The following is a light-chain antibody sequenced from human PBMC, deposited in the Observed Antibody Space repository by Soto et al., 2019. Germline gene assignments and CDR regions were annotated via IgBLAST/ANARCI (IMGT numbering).Light chain of an antibody. Sequence: EIVMTQSPATLSVSPGERATLSCRASQSVSNNYLAWYQQKPGQAPRLLIYGASNRATGIPDRFSGSGSGTDFTLTISRLEPEDFAVYYCQQYGSSGKFGRGTKV. CDR2: GAS. CDR1: QSVSNNY. V-gene: IGKV3-20*01. J-gene: IGKJ1*01. CDR3: QQYGSSGK.